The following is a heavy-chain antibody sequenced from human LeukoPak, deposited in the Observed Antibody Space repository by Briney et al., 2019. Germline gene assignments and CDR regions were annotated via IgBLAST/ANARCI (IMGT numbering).Heavy chain of an antibody. V-gene: IGHV4-34*01. CDR1: GGSFSGYY. CDR2: INHSGST. J-gene: IGHJ4*02. CDR3: ARANIAVVPAAITAGHFDY. Sequence: SETLSLTCAVYGGSFSGYYWSWFRQPPGKGLEWIGEINHSGSTNYNPSLKSRVTISVDTSKNQFSLKLSSVTAADTAVYYCARANIAVVPAAITAGHFDYWGQGTLVTVSS. D-gene: IGHD2-2*01.